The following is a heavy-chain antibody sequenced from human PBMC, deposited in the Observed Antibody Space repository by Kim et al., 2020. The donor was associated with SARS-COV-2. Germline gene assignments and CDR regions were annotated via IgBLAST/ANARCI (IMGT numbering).Heavy chain of an antibody. CDR3: ARGDWSGAWIQLWFGHRPGIDY. D-gene: IGHD5-18*01. J-gene: IGHJ4*02. V-gene: IGHV3-33*01. Sequence: GGSLRLSCAASGFTFSSYGMHWVRQAPGKGLEWVAVIWYDGSNKYYADSVKGRFTISRDNSKNTLYLQMNSLRAEDTAVYYCARGDWSGAWIQLWFGHRPGIDYWGQGTLVTVSS. CDR1: GFTFSSYG. CDR2: IWYDGSNK.